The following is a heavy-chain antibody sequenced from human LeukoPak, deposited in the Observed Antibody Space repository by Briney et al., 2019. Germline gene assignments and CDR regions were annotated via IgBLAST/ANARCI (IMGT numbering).Heavy chain of an antibody. CDR2: IYPNSGGT. D-gene: IGHD6-19*01. J-gene: IGHJ6*03. CDR3: ARSEQFPYYMDV. V-gene: IGHV1-2*02. Sequence: GASVNVSCKASGYTFTGYYMHWVRQAPGQGLEWMGWIYPNSGGTNYAQKFQGRVTMTRDTSISTAYMELSRLRSDDTAVYYCARSEQFPYYMDVWGKGTTVTVSS. CDR1: GYTFTGYY.